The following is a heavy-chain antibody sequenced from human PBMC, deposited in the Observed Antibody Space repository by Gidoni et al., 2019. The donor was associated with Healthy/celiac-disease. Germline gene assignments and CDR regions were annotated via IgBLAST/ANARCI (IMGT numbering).Heavy chain of an antibody. J-gene: IGHJ4*02. D-gene: IGHD4-4*01. Sequence: EVQLGASGGGLVQPGGSLRRACSASGFTVSSNYMSWFRQAPGKGLEWVSVIYSGGSTYYADSVKGRFTISRDNSKNTLYLQMNSLRAEDTAVYYCARDFAVTPRGYFDYWGQGTLVTVSS. CDR2: IYSGGST. CDR1: GFTVSSNY. V-gene: IGHV3-66*01. CDR3: ARDFAVTPRGYFDY.